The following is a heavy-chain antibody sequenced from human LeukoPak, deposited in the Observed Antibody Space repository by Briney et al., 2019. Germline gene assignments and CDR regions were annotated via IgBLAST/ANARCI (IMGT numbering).Heavy chain of an antibody. CDR3: ARTRAPYYDFWSGYSDFDY. D-gene: IGHD3-3*01. V-gene: IGHV3-23*01. J-gene: IGHJ4*02. CDR1: GFTFSSYA. CDR2: ISGSGGST. Sequence: GGSLRLSCAASGFTFSSYAMSWVRQAPGKGLEWVSAISGSGGSTYYADSVKGRFTISRDNSKNTLYLQMNSLRAEDTAVYYCARTRAPYYDFWSGYSDFDYWGQGTLVTVSS.